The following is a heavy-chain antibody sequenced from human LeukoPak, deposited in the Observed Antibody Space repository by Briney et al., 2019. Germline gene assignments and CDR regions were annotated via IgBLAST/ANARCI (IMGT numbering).Heavy chain of an antibody. CDR3: ARERGIRDAFDF. J-gene: IGHJ3*01. CDR2: ISVGNGDS. CDR1: GYTFTGYY. D-gene: IGHD1-14*01. Sequence: ASVKVSCEASGYTFTGYYIHWVRQAPGQSLEWMGWISVGNGDSKCSQEFQGRVTLTRDTSATTAYLEVSSLRPEDMAVYYCARERGIRDAFDFWGQGTMDTVSS. V-gene: IGHV1-3*03.